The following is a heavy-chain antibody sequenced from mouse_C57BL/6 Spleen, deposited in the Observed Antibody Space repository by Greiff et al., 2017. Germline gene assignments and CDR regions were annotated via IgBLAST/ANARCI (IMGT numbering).Heavy chain of an antibody. Sequence: VQLQQSGAELVRPWASVTLSCKASGYTFTDYEMHWVKQTPVHGLEWIGAIDPETGGTAYNQKFKGKAILTADKSSSTAYMELRSLTSEDSAVYYCTGYRCAYWGQGTLVTVSA. CDR1: GYTFTDYE. J-gene: IGHJ3*01. CDR2: IDPETGGT. V-gene: IGHV1-15*01. D-gene: IGHD2-2*01. CDR3: TGYRCAY.